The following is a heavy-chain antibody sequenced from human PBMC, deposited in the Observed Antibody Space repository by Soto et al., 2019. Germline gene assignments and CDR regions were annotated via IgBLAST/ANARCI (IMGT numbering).Heavy chain of an antibody. CDR1: GASITGSFF. CDR2: FSLSGTT. CDR3: ARGMTPPGAPAWYYFDS. J-gene: IGHJ4*02. V-gene: IGHV4-4*07. Sequence: SETLSLTCTGSGASITGSFFWSWIRQPAGKGLEWIGRFSLSGTTNYNPSLRSRVTMSADVSKNQFSLRLTSVTAADTALYYCARGMTPPGAPAWYYFDSWGQGTLVTVS. D-gene: IGHD2-8*02.